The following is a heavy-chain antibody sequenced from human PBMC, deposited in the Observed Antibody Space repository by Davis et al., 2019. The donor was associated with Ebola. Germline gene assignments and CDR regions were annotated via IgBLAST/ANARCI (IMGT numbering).Heavy chain of an antibody. J-gene: IGHJ4*02. CDR2: ISYDGSNK. Sequence: PGGSLRLSCAASGFTFSSYAMHWVRQAPGKGLEWVAVISYDGSNKYYADSVKGRFTISRDNSKNTLYLQMNSLRAEDTAVYYCATQQIWFGEVEWGQGTLVTVSS. CDR3: ATQQIWFGEVE. CDR1: GFTFSSYA. D-gene: IGHD3-10*01. V-gene: IGHV3-30*14.